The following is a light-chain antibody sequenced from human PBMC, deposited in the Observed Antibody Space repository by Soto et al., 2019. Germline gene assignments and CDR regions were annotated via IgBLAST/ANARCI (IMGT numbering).Light chain of an antibody. V-gene: IGKV3-15*01. Sequence: EIVMTQSPGTLSVSPGEQATLSCRASQSVGSNVAWSQQKPGQAPRLLISSASTRATGIPARFSGTGSGTEFTLTISSLESEDFAIYYCQQYMNWPPKTFGQGTRVEIK. J-gene: IGKJ1*01. CDR2: SAS. CDR3: QQYMNWPPKT. CDR1: QSVGSN.